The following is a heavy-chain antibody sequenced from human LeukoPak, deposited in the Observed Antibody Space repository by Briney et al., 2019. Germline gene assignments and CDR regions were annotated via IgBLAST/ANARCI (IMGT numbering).Heavy chain of an antibody. CDR2: INHSGST. CDR3: ARGWYSSGWYSDY. J-gene: IGHJ4*02. V-gene: IGHV4-34*01. CDR1: GGSFSGYY. D-gene: IGHD6-19*01. Sequence: SETLSLTCAVYGGSFSGYYWSWIRQPPGKGLEWIGEINHSGSTNYNPSLKSRVTISVDTSKNQFSLKLSSVTAADTAVYYCARGWYSSGWYSDYWGQGTLVTVSS.